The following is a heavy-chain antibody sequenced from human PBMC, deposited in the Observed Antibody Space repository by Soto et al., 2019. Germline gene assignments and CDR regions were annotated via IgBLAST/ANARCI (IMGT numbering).Heavy chain of an antibody. CDR1: GGTFSSYA. J-gene: IGHJ4*02. CDR2: IVPIFGTA. V-gene: IGHV1-69*06. D-gene: IGHD6-13*01. Sequence: SVKVSCKASGGTFSSYAISWVRQAPGQGLEWMGGIVPIFGTANYAQKFQGRVTITADKSTSTAYMELSSLRSEDTAVYYCARRHSSSWYYFDYWGQGTLVTVSS. CDR3: ARRHSSSWYYFDY.